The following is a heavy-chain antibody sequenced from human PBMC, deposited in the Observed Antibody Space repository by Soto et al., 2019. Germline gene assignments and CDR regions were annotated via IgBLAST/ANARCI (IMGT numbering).Heavy chain of an antibody. V-gene: IGHV1-3*01. D-gene: IGHD3-10*01. CDR2: INAGNGNT. J-gene: IGHJ4*02. Sequence: ASVKVSCKASGYTFSSYAMHWVRQAPGQRLEWMGWINAGNGNTKYSQKFQGRVTITRDTSASTAYMELNSLRAEDTAVYYCARELERVHDYWGQGTLVTVSS. CDR1: GYTFSSYA. CDR3: ARELERVHDY.